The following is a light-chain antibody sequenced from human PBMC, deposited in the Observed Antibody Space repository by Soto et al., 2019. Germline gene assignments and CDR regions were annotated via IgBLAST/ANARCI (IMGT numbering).Light chain of an antibody. CDR3: CSSAGGFHWV. CDR1: SSDV. J-gene: IGLJ3*02. CDR2: YVS. Sequence: QSALTQPRSVSGSPGQSVTISCTGTSSDVVSWYQQHPGKAPKLIIYYVSQRPSGVPDRFSGSKSGNTASLTISGLQAEDEADYYCCSSAGGFHWVFGGGTKVTVL. V-gene: IGLV2-11*01.